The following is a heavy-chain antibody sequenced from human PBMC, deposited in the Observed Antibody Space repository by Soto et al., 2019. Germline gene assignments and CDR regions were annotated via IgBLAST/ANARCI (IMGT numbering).Heavy chain of an antibody. J-gene: IGHJ6*02. CDR1: GGSISIGGYY. V-gene: IGHV4-31*03. D-gene: IGHD1-20*01. CDR2: IYYSGST. Sequence: PSETLSLTCTVSGGSISIGGYYWSWIRHHPGKGLEWIGYIYYSGSTYYNPSLKSRVTISVDTSKNQFSLKLSSVTAADTAVYYCARGRGITGTPYYYGMDVWGQGTTVTVSS. CDR3: ARGRGITGTPYYYGMDV.